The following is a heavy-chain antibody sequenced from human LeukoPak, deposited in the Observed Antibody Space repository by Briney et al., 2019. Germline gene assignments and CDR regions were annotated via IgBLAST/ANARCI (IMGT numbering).Heavy chain of an antibody. CDR3: ARVSRSGFYYFDY. Sequence: SETLSLTCAVSGGSISSNNWWSWVRQTPGKGLEWIGEIYNSGSTNYNPSLKSRVTISVDTSKNQFSLKLSSVTAADTAVYYCARVSRSGFYYFDYWGQGTLVTVSS. J-gene: IGHJ4*02. CDR2: IYNSGST. D-gene: IGHD3-22*01. V-gene: IGHV4-4*02. CDR1: GGSISSNNW.